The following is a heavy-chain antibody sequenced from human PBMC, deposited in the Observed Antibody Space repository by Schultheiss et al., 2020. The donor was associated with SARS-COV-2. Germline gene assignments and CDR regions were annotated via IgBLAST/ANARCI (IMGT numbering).Heavy chain of an antibody. CDR1: GFTFSSYG. Sequence: GGSLRLSCAASGFTFSSYGMHWVRQAPGKGLEWVAFIRYDGSNKYYADSVKGRFTISRDNSKNTLYLQMNSLRAEDTAVYYCAKDRAGTENYYYYGMDVWGQGTTVTVSS. D-gene: IGHD6-19*01. J-gene: IGHJ6*02. CDR3: AKDRAGTENYYYYGMDV. CDR2: IRYDGSNK. V-gene: IGHV3-30*02.